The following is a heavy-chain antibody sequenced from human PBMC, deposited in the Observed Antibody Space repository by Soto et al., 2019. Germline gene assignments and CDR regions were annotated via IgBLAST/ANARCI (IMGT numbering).Heavy chain of an antibody. J-gene: IGHJ6*02. D-gene: IGHD6-13*01. CDR2: ISYDGINK. Sequence: GGSLRLSCAASGFAFSSYVMYWVRRAPGKGLEWVAIISYDGINKYYADSVKGRFTISRDNSKSTLYLQMNSLRAEDTALYYCIWQQDFYYGRAVWGQGTTVTVSS. CDR1: GFAFSSYV. CDR3: IWQQDFYYGRAV. V-gene: IGHV3-30*03.